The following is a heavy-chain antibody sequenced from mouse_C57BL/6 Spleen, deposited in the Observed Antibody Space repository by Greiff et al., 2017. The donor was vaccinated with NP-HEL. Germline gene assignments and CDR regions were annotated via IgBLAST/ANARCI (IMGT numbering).Heavy chain of an antibody. CDR3: ARQKDYDYDWFAY. V-gene: IGHV5-6*01. CDR1: GFTFSSYG. Sequence: EVQVVESGGDLVKPGGSLKLSCAASGFTFSSYGMSWVRQTPDKRLEWVATISSGGSYTYYPDSVKGRFTISRDNAKNTLYLQMSSLKSEDTAMYYCARQKDYDYDWFAYWGQGTLVTVSA. CDR2: ISSGGSYT. J-gene: IGHJ3*01. D-gene: IGHD2-4*01.